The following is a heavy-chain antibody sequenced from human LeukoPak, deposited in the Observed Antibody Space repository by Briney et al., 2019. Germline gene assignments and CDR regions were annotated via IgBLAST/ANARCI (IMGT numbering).Heavy chain of an antibody. J-gene: IGHJ4*02. Sequence: SETPSLTCTVSLDSTTSNFWSWVRQPPGKGLEWIGEIHRRGSPNYNPSLQSRVTISIDRSRNQIVLELSSVTAADTAVYYCAREILGGFNPGAYWGQGTLVTFSS. CDR1: LDSTTSNF. D-gene: IGHD1-14*01. CDR2: IHRRGSP. CDR3: AREILGGFNPGAY. V-gene: IGHV4-4*02.